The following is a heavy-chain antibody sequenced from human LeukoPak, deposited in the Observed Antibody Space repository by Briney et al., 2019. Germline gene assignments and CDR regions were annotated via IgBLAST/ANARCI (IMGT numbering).Heavy chain of an antibody. CDR3: AKAGGGYAYYYYYGMDV. Sequence: PGRSLRLSCAASGFTFSSYGMHWVRQAPGKGLEWVAVIWYDGSNKYYADSVKGRFTISRDNSKNTLYLQMNSLRAEDTAVYYCAKAGGGYAYYYYYGMDVWGQGTTVTVSS. J-gene: IGHJ6*02. D-gene: IGHD3-16*01. CDR1: GFTFSSYG. V-gene: IGHV3-33*06. CDR2: IWYDGSNK.